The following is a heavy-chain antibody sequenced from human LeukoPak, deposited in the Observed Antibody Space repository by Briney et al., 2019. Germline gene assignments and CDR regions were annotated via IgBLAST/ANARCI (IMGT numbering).Heavy chain of an antibody. V-gene: IGHV1-69*05. Sequence: SVKVSCKASGGTFSSYAISWVRQAPGQGREWMGGIIPIFGTANYAQKFQGRVTITTDESTSTAYMELSSLRSEDTAVYYCASFRRIVGPPLTFDKWGQGTLVTVSS. D-gene: IGHD1-26*01. CDR3: ASFRRIVGPPLTFDK. CDR1: GGTFSSYA. CDR2: IIPIFGTA. J-gene: IGHJ4*02.